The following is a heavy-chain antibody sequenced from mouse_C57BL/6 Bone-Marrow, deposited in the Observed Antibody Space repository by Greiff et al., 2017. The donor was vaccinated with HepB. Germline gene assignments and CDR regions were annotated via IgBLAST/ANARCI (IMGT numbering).Heavy chain of an antibody. V-gene: IGHV1-82*01. CDR3: ARRDYYGSSWFAY. J-gene: IGHJ3*01. CDR2: IYPGDGDT. D-gene: IGHD1-1*01. Sequence: VQLQQSGPELVKPGASVKISCKASGYAFSSSWMNWVTQRPGKGLEWIGRIYPGDGDTNYNGKFKGKATLTADKSSSTAYMQLSSLTSEDSAVYFCARRDYYGSSWFAYWGQGTLVTVSA. CDR1: GYAFSSSW.